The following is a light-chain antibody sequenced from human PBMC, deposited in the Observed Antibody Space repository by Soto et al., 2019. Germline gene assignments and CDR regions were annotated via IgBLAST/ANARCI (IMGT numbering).Light chain of an antibody. Sequence: DIQMTQSPSSLSPSVGDRVTITCRASQDISTYLNWYQQKPGKAPKLLIYAASSLQSGVLSRFSGSGSETDFTLTSSSLQPEDFATYSCQQNYSTTWTFGQGTKVEIK. CDR3: QQNYSTTWT. CDR1: QDISTY. V-gene: IGKV1-39*01. CDR2: AAS. J-gene: IGKJ1*01.